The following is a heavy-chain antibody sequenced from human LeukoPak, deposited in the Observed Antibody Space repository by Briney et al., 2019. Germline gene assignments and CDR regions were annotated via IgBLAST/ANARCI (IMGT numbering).Heavy chain of an antibody. V-gene: IGHV4-59*08. CDR2: IYYSGST. D-gene: IGHD6-19*01. Sequence: PSETLSLTCTVSGGSISSYYWSWIRQPPGKGLEWIGYIYYSGSTNYNPSLKSRVTMSVDTSKNQFSLKLSSVTAADTAVYFCARLSVAGRGGFDYWGQGTLVAVSS. CDR1: GGSISSYY. J-gene: IGHJ4*02. CDR3: ARLSVAGRGGFDY.